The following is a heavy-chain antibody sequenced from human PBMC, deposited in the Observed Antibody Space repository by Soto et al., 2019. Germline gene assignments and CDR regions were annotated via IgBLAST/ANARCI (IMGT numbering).Heavy chain of an antibody. CDR3: AKDFHYYDSSGPWDY. CDR1: GFTFSSYG. Sequence: GGSLRLSCAASGFTFSSYGMHWVRQAPGKGLEWVAVISYDGSNKYYADSVKGRFTISRDNSKNTLYLQMNSLRAEDTAVYYCAKDFHYYDSSGPWDYWGQGTLVTVSS. V-gene: IGHV3-30*18. D-gene: IGHD3-22*01. J-gene: IGHJ4*02. CDR2: ISYDGSNK.